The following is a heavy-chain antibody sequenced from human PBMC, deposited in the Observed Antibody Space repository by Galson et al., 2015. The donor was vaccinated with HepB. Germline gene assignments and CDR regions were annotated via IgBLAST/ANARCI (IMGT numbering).Heavy chain of an antibody. CDR2: INPVSDTP. J-gene: IGHJ4*02. Sequence: SVKVSCKASGGTFSLYGISWVRQAPGQGLEWMGRINPVSDTPIYAQKFEGRVTITTDKSTNTAYMDLSSLRSEDTAVYYCATWGGYCSGGICYSEGYHYWGQGTLVTVSS. D-gene: IGHD2-15*01. CDR1: GGTFSLYG. CDR3: ATWGGYCSGGICYSEGYHY. V-gene: IGHV1-69*05.